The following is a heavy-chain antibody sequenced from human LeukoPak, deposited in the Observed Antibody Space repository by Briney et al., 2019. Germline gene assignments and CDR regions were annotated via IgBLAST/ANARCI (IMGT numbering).Heavy chain of an antibody. D-gene: IGHD6-19*01. CDR2: MSHDGSNK. V-gene: IGHV3-30*18. Sequence: GGSLRLSCAASGFTFSSYAMHWVRQAPGKGLEWVAVMSHDGSNKYYGDSVKGRFTISRDNSKNTLYLQMNRLRAEDTAVYYCAKLESSGWSRPFDYWGQGTLVTVSS. CDR3: AKLESSGWSRPFDY. J-gene: IGHJ4*02. CDR1: GFTFSSYA.